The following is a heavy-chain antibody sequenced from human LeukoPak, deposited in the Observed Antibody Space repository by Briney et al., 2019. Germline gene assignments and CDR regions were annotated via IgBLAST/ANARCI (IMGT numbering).Heavy chain of an antibody. V-gene: IGHV3-30*03. J-gene: IGHJ4*02. Sequence: GGSLRLSCAASGFTFGDYGMHWVRQAPGKGLEWLAVISYDEANIYYADSVKGRLTISRDNSKNTVFLQMNSLRVEDTAIYYCSSATSMTTITTDHWGQGTLVTVSS. CDR2: ISYDEANI. D-gene: IGHD6-25*01. CDR3: SSATSMTTITTDH. CDR1: GFTFGDYG.